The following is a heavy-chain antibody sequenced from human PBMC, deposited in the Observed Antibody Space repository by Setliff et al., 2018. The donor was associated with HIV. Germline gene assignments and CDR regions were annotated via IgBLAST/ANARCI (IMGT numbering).Heavy chain of an antibody. J-gene: IGHJ6*03. Sequence: VASVKVSCKASGGTFSSYAINWVRQAPGQGLEWMGRIIPMSATTNYAQNFQGRVTITADKSTNTAYMEVRSLRFEDTAVYYCARGIAARGNYYYMDVWGEGTTVTVSS. CDR3: ARGIAARGNYYYMDV. CDR1: GGTFSSYA. D-gene: IGHD6-6*01. CDR2: IIPMSATT. V-gene: IGHV1-69*06.